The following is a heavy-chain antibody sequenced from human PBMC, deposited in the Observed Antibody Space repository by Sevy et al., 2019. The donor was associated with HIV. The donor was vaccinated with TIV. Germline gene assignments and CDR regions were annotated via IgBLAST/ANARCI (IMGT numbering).Heavy chain of an antibody. Sequence: GGSLRLSCAASGFTFSNAWMNWVRQAPGKGLEWVGRIKSKTDGGTTDYAAPVKGRFTISRDDSKNTLYLQMNSLKTEDTAVYYCTTDRCYDILTGYYQTWGQGTLVTVSS. CDR3: TTDRCYDILTGYYQT. V-gene: IGHV3-15*07. D-gene: IGHD3-9*01. CDR2: IKSKTDGGTT. J-gene: IGHJ5*02. CDR1: GFTFSNAW.